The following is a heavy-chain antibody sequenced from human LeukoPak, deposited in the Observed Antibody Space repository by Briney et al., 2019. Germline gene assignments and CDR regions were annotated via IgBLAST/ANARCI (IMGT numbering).Heavy chain of an antibody. J-gene: IGHJ3*02. CDR3: ARNRDYAASGAFDI. CDR2: ISGSDSST. D-gene: IGHD3-16*01. V-gene: IGHV3-23*01. Sequence: GGSLRLSCAASGFTFSSYAMSWIRQAPGKGLEWVSGISGSDSSTYYADSVKGRFTISRDNSKNTLYLQMNSLRAEDTAVYYCARNRDYAASGAFDIWGQGTMVTVSS. CDR1: GFTFSSYA.